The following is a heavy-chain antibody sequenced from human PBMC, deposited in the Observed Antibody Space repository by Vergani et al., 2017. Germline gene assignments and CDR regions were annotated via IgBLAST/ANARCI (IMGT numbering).Heavy chain of an antibody. CDR1: GYTFTSYD. D-gene: IGHD2-15*01. CDR3: ARVSICSGGSCYFNWFDP. Sequence: QVQLVPSGAEVKTPGASVKVSCKASGYTFTSYDINWVRQATGQGLEWMGWMNPNSGNTGYAQKFQGRVTMTRNTSISTAYMELSSLRSEDTAVYYCARVSICSGGSCYFNWFDPWGQGTLVTVSS. V-gene: IGHV1-8*01. CDR2: MNPNSGNT. J-gene: IGHJ5*02.